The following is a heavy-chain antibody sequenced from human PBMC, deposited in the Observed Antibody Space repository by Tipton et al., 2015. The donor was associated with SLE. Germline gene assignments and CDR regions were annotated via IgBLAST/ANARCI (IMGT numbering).Heavy chain of an antibody. V-gene: IGHV4-61*09. CDR3: ARGDYYDSSGHDAFDI. D-gene: IGHD3-22*01. J-gene: IGHJ3*02. CDR1: GGSIRSGTYY. CDR2: MYTSGST. Sequence: TLSLTCTVSGGSIRSGTYYWSWIRQPAGKGLEWIGHMYTSGSTNYNPSLKSRVTMSVDTSKNQFSLKLSSVTAADTAVYYCARGDYYDSSGHDAFDIWGQGTMVTVSS.